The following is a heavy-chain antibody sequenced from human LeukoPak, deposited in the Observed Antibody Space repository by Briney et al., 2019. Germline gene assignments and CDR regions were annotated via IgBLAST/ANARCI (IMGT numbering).Heavy chain of an antibody. CDR3: ARDVVATTYYYYYYYMDV. CDR1: GGSISSGSYY. D-gene: IGHD5-12*01. Sequence: SETLSLTCTVSGGSISSGSYYWSWIWQPAGKGLEWIGRIYTSGSTNYNPSLKSRVTISVDTSKNRFSLKLSSVTAADTAVYYCARDVVATTYYYYYYYMDVWGKGTTVTISS. CDR2: IYTSGST. J-gene: IGHJ6*03. V-gene: IGHV4-61*02.